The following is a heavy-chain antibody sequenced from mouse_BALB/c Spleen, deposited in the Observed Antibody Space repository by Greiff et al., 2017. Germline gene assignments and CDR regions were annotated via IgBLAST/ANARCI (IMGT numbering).Heavy chain of an antibody. J-gene: IGHJ2*01. CDR3: VRDNISDY. CDR1: GFTFNTYA. CDR2: IRSKSNNYAT. Sequence: EVQLVESGGGLVQPKGSLKLSCAASGFTFNTYAMNWVRQAPGKGLEWVARIRSKSNNYATYYADSVKDRFTISRDDSQSMLYLQMNNLKTEDTAMYYCVRDNISDYWGQGATLTVSS. V-gene: IGHV10-1*02.